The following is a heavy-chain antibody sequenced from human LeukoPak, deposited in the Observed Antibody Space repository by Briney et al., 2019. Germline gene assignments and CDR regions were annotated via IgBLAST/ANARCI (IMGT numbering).Heavy chain of an antibody. Sequence: GGSLRLSCAASGFPFSGDRLHWVRQAPGKGLEWVSSISSSASYIAYADSVKGRFTISRDNAKDSLYLQMNNLRAEDSAVYYCAREGKDLRLGYYNSAVDVWGQGTTVSVSS. CDR3: AREGKDLRLGYYNSAVDV. CDR2: ISSSASYI. CDR1: GFPFSGDR. J-gene: IGHJ6*02. V-gene: IGHV3-21*01. D-gene: IGHD2-15*01.